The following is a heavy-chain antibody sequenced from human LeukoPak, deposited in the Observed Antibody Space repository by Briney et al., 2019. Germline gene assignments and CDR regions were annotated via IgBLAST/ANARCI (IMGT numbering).Heavy chain of an antibody. CDR2: ISGSGGST. CDR1: GFTFSSYA. J-gene: IGHJ6*02. Sequence: GGSLRLSCAASGFTFSSYAMSWVRQAPGKGLEWVSAISGSGGSTYYADSVKGRFPISRDNSKNTLYLQMNSLRAEDTAVYYCAKDTVAGLYYYYYGMDVWGQGTTVTVSS. D-gene: IGHD6-19*01. V-gene: IGHV3-23*01. CDR3: AKDTVAGLYYYYYGMDV.